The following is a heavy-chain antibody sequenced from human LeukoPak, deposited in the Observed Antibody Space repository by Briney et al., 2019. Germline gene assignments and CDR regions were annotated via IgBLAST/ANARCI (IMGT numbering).Heavy chain of an antibody. Sequence: PGGSLRLSCAASGFTFSSYAMSWVRQAPGKGLEWVSAISGSGGSTYYADSVKGRFTISRDNSKKTLYLQMNSLRAEDTAVYYCAKDPGYSSGWYTGFGDYWGQGTLVTVSS. CDR2: ISGSGGST. CDR3: AKDPGYSSGWYTGFGDY. V-gene: IGHV3-23*01. CDR1: GFTFSSYA. J-gene: IGHJ4*02. D-gene: IGHD6-19*01.